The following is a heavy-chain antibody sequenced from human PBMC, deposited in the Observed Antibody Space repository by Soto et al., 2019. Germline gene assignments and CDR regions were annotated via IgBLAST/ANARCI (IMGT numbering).Heavy chain of an antibody. CDR2: IKQDGSEK. J-gene: IGHJ6*02. CDR1: GFTFSSYW. Sequence: GGSLRLSCAASGFTFSSYWMSWVRQAPGKGLEWVANIKQDGSEKYYVDSVKGRFTISRDNAKNSLYLQMNSLRAEDTAVYYCARTRLDFWSGYYSSYGMDVWGQGTTVTVSS. V-gene: IGHV3-7*01. CDR3: ARTRLDFWSGYYSSYGMDV. D-gene: IGHD3-3*01.